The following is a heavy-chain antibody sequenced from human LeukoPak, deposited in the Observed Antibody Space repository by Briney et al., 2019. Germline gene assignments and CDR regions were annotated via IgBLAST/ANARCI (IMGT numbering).Heavy chain of an antibody. CDR1: GLTFSSYA. CDR3: AKDRDIVVVPADYYMDV. CDR2: ISGSGGST. Sequence: GGSLRLSCAASGLTFSSYAMSWVRQAPGKGLEWVSAISGSGGSTYYADSVKGRFTISRDNSKNTLYLQMNSLRAEDTAVYYCAKDRDIVVVPADYYMDVWGKGTTATVSS. D-gene: IGHD2-2*01. V-gene: IGHV3-23*01. J-gene: IGHJ6*03.